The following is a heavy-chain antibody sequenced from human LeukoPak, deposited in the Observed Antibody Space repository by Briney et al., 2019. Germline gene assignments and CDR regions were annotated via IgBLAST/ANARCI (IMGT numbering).Heavy chain of an antibody. V-gene: IGHV4-30-4*01. D-gene: IGHD3-10*01. CDR3: ARVFYHYASGTVPFDY. CDR1: GGSVSSGDFY. CDR2: IYYRGTP. Sequence: SETLSLTCTVSGGSVSSGDFYWSWVRQPPGEGLEWIGHIYYRGTPYYNPSLQSRLTISVDTSKNQFSLKLSSVIAADTAVYYCARVFYHYASGTVPFDYWGQGTLVTVSS. J-gene: IGHJ4*02.